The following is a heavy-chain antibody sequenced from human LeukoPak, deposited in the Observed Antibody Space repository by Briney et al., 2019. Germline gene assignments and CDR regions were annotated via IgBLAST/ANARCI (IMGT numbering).Heavy chain of an antibody. CDR3: ARCPRSSSWYNWFDP. CDR1: GGSISSSSYY. V-gene: IGHV4-39*07. Sequence: SETLSLTCTVPGGSISSSSYYWGWIRQPPGKGLEWIGSIYYSGSTYYNPSLKSRVTISVDTSKNQFSLKLSSVTAADTAVYYCARCPRSSSWYNWFDPWGQGTLVTVSS. J-gene: IGHJ5*02. CDR2: IYYSGST. D-gene: IGHD6-13*01.